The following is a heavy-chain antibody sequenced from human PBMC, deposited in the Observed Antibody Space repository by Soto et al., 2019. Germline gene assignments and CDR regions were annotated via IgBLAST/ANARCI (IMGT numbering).Heavy chain of an antibody. CDR3: ASTRLDYFDY. CDR1: GGSLISGSNY. J-gene: IGHJ4*02. Sequence: PSETLPLTCTISGGSLISGSNYWGWIRQPPGKGLEWIGSIYYSGITYYNPSLKSRVTISVDTSKNQFSLRLISVTPADTAVYYCASTRLDYFDYRAQGTLVPVSS. V-gene: IGHV4-39*01. CDR2: IYYSGIT.